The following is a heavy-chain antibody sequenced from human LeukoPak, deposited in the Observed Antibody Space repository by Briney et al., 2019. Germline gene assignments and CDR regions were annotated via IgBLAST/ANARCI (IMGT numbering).Heavy chain of an antibody. CDR3: ARGLGDYYYYYMDV. D-gene: IGHD3-16*01. J-gene: IGHJ6*03. Sequence: PGGSLRLSCAASGFTFSSYSTNWVRQAPGKGLEWVSSISSSSSYIYYADSVKGRFTISRDNAKNSLYLQMNSLRAEDTAVYYCARGLGDYYYYYMDVWGKGTTVTVS. CDR1: GFTFSSYS. CDR2: ISSSSSYI. V-gene: IGHV3-21*01.